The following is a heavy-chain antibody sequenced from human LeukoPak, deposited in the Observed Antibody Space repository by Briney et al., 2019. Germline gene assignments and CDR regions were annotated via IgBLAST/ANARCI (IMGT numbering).Heavy chain of an antibody. Sequence: SETLSLTCDVSGGSVSSTNWWSWVRQPPGQGLEWIGEISLTGETNYNPSLNGRVTMSLDKSRNQLSLKLTSVTAADTAVYYCARDTATGSYWGQGTLVTVSS. CDR3: ARDTATGSY. CDR1: GGSVSSTNW. J-gene: IGHJ4*02. V-gene: IGHV4-4*02. CDR2: ISLTGET. D-gene: IGHD6-13*01.